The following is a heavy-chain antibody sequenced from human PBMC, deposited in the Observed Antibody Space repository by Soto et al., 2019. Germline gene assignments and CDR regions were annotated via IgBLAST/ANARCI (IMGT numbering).Heavy chain of an antibody. J-gene: IGHJ5*02. CDR1: GYSISSGYY. CDR3: ARGAATVTPGWFDP. CDR2: IYHSGST. D-gene: IGHD4-17*01. Sequence: PSETLSLTCAVSGYSISSGYYWGWIRQTPGKGLEWIASIYHSGSTYYNPSLKSRVTISVDTSKNQFSLKLTSVTAAGTAVYYCARGAATVTPGWFDPWGQGIMVTV. V-gene: IGHV4-38-2*01.